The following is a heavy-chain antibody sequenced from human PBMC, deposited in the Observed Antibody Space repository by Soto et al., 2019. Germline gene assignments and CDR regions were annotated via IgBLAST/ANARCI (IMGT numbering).Heavy chain of an antibody. D-gene: IGHD4-17*01. CDR2: IWYDGSNK. J-gene: IGHJ6*02. CDR1: GFTFSSYG. CDR3: ARTTVTHYYYYYGMDV. Sequence: QVQLVESGGGVVQPGRSLRLSCAASGFTFSSYGMHWVRQAPGKGLEWVAVIWYDGSNKYYADSVKGRFTISRDNSKNKLYLQMNSLRAEDTAVYYCARTTVTHYYYYYGMDVWGQGTTVTVSS. V-gene: IGHV3-33*01.